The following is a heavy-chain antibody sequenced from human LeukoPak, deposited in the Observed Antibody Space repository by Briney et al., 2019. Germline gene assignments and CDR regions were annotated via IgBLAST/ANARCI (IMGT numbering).Heavy chain of an antibody. Sequence: AASVKVSCKASGYTFTSYGISWVRQAPGQGLEWMGIINPSGGSTSYAQKFQGRVTMTRDMSTSTVYMELSSLRSEDTAVYYCARDLDGIRQWELGFDYWGQGTLVTVSS. J-gene: IGHJ4*02. V-gene: IGHV1-46*01. CDR1: GYTFTSYG. CDR3: ARDLDGIRQWELGFDY. D-gene: IGHD1-26*01. CDR2: INPSGGST.